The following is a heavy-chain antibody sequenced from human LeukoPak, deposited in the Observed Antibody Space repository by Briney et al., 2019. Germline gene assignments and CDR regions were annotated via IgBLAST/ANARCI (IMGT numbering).Heavy chain of an antibody. CDR1: GFTFSSYS. CDR3: ASSGSYYVDYYYYMDV. V-gene: IGHV3-21*01. D-gene: IGHD1-26*01. CDR2: ISSSSSYI. Sequence: GGSLRLSCAASGFTFSSYSMNWVRQAPGKGLEWVSSISSSSSYIYYADSVRGRFTISRDNAKNSLYLQMNSLRAEDTAVYYCASSGSYYVDYYYYMDVWGKGITVTVSS. J-gene: IGHJ6*03.